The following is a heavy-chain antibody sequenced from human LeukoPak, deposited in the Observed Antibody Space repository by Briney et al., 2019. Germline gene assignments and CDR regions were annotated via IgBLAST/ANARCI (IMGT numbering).Heavy chain of an antibody. Sequence: PSETLSLTCTVSGGSISSYYWSWIRQPPGKGLEWIGYIYYSGSTNYNPPLKSRVTISVDTSKNQFSLKLSSVTAADTAVYYCARANYYDTVRDAFDIWGQGTMVTVSS. J-gene: IGHJ3*02. D-gene: IGHD3-22*01. CDR1: GGSISSYY. CDR2: IYYSGST. V-gene: IGHV4-59*01. CDR3: ARANYYDTVRDAFDI.